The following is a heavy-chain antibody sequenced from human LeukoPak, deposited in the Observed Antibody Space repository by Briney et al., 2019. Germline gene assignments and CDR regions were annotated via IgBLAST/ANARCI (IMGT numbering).Heavy chain of an antibody. V-gene: IGHV4-34*01. Sequence: SETLSLTCAVYGGSLSGYYWSWIRQPPGKGLEWIGEINQSGSTNYNPSLKSRVTISVDTSKNQFSLKLSSVTAADTAVYYCARGSRNIVVVPAFSYYYYYGMDVWGQGTTVTVSS. J-gene: IGHJ6*02. CDR3: ARGSRNIVVVPAFSYYYYYGMDV. CDR2: INQSGST. D-gene: IGHD2-2*01. CDR1: GGSLSGYY.